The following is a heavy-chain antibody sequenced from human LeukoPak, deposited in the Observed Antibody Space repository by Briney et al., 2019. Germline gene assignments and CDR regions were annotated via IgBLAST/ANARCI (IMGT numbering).Heavy chain of an antibody. Sequence: SETLSLTCTVSGGSVSSDSYYWSWIRQSTGKGLEWIGYIYYSGSTNYNPSLKSRVTISVDTSKNQFSLKLSSVSAADTAVYYCARVEYYGSGSPFDYWGQGTLVTVSS. CDR2: IYYSGST. J-gene: IGHJ4*02. CDR3: ARVEYYGSGSPFDY. CDR1: GGSVSSDSYY. D-gene: IGHD3-10*01. V-gene: IGHV4-61*01.